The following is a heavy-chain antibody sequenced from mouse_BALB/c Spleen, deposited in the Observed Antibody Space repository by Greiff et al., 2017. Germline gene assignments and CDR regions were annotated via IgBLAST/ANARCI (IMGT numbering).Heavy chain of an antibody. CDR3: ARDGNRAWFAY. Sequence: VQVVESGPGLVAPSQSLSITCTVSGFSLTSYGVHWVRQPPGKGLEWLGVIWAGGSTNYNSARMSRLSISKDNSKSQVFLKMNSLQTDDTAMYYCARDGNRAWFAYWGQGTLVTVSA. CDR1: GFSLTSYG. D-gene: IGHD2-1*01. CDR2: IWAGGST. J-gene: IGHJ3*01. V-gene: IGHV2-9*02.